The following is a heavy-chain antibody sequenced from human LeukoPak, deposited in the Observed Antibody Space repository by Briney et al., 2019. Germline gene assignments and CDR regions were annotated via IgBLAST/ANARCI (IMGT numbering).Heavy chain of an antibody. CDR2: IRYDGNNK. CDR1: VFTFSSYG. D-gene: IGHD3-3*01. J-gene: IGHJ4*02. CDR3: AKDPLYYDFWSGYSSHFDY. Sequence: GGSLRLSCAASVFTFSSYGMHCARHAPGRGLEGVAFIRYDGNNKYYEDSVKGRFTISRDNSKNTLYLQMNSLRSEDTAVYCCAKDPLYYDFWSGYSSHFDYWGQGTMVTVCS. V-gene: IGHV3-30*02.